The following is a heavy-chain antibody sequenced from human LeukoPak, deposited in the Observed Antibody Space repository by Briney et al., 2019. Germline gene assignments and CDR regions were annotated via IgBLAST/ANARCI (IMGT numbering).Heavy chain of an antibody. V-gene: IGHV4-59*12. CDR1: GGSISSYY. J-gene: IGHJ5*02. CDR2: IYYSGST. D-gene: IGHD3-9*01. CDR3: ARGYFDWLLSDVQDWFDP. Sequence: SETLSLTCTVSGGSISSYYWSWLRQPPGKGLEGLGYIYYSGSTNYNPSLKSRVTISVDTSKNQFSLKLSSVTAADTAVYYCARGYFDWLLSDVQDWFDPWGQGTLVTVSS.